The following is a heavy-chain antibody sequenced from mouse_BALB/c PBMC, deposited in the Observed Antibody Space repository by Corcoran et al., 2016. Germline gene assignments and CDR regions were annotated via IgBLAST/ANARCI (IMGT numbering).Heavy chain of an antibody. CDR3: ARRYDGRSYAMDY. V-gene: IGHV9-3-1*01. CDR2: INTYTGEP. D-gene: IGHD2-14*01. J-gene: IGHJ4*01. Sequence: QIQLVQSGPELKKPGETVKISCKASGYTFTNYGMNWVKQAPGKGLKWMGWINTYTGEPTYADDFKGRFAFSLETSASTAYLQINNLKNEDTATYFCARRYDGRSYAMDYWGQGTSVTVSS. CDR1: GYTFTNYG.